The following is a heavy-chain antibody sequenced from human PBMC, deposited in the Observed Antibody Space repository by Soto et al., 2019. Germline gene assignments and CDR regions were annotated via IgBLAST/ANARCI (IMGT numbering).Heavy chain of an antibody. J-gene: IGHJ6*02. CDR3: ARVDRARRKADYYYGMDV. Sequence: QVQLVQSGAKVKKPGASVKVSCKASGYTFTSYGISWVRQAPGQGLEWMGWISAYNGNTNYAQKLQGRVTMTTDTSTSTAYMELRSLRSDDTAVYYCARVDRARRKADYYYGMDVWGQGTTVTVSS. D-gene: IGHD6-19*01. CDR1: GYTFTSYG. V-gene: IGHV1-18*01. CDR2: ISAYNGNT.